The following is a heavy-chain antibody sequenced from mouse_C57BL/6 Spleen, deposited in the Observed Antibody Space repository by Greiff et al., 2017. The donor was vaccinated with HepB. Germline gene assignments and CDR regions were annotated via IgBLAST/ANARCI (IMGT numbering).Heavy chain of an antibody. CDR2: ISYDGSN. D-gene: IGHD1-1*01. V-gene: IGHV3-6*01. Sequence: EVKLQESGPGLVKPSQSLSLTCSVTGYSITSGYYWNWIRQFPGNKLEWMGYISYDGSNNYNPSLKNRISITRDTSKNQFFLKLNSVTTEDTATYYCASLRDYAMDYWGQGTSVTVSS. CDR1: GYSITSGYY. CDR3: ASLRDYAMDY. J-gene: IGHJ4*01.